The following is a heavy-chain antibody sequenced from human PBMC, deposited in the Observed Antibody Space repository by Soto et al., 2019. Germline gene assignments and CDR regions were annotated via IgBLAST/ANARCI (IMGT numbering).Heavy chain of an antibody. J-gene: IGHJ4*02. CDR1: GASITTTTYY. V-gene: IGHV4-39*01. D-gene: IGHD1-26*01. Sequence: SETLSLTCTVSGASITTTTYYWAWIRQPPGKGLEWIGSIYNGGPSRFNPSLESRVTMSVDTSKNQFSLRLTSVTAEDTAVYYCAIHQVNTRMSMGSTFDEWGPKTLITVS. CDR3: AIHQVNTRMSMGSTFDE. CDR2: IYNGGPS.